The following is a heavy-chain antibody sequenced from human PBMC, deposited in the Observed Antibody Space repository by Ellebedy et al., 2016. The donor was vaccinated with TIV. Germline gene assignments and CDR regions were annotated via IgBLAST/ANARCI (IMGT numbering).Heavy chain of an antibody. Sequence: AASVKVSCKASGYTFTSYGISWVRQAPGQGLEWMGWISVYNGNTNYAQKFQCRVSMTSDTSTGTVYMALSSLRSEDTAVYSCARGLGDVWGQGTTFTVSS. J-gene: IGHJ6*02. CDR2: ISVYNGNT. D-gene: IGHD3-22*01. CDR3: ARGLGDV. V-gene: IGHV1-18*01. CDR1: GYTFTSYG.